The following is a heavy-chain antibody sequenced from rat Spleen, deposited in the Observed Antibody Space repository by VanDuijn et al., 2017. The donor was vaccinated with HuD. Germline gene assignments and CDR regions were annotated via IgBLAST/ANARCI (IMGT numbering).Heavy chain of an antibody. CDR2: ITNAAGST. J-gene: IGHJ2*01. Sequence: EVKLVESGGGLVHPGRSLKLSCAVSGFTFNKYWMTWIRQAPGKGLEWVASITNAAGSTYYPDSVQGRFTISRDNAKSTLYLQMNSLRSEDTATYYCTGPFDYWGQGVMVTVSS. V-gene: IGHV5-31*01. CDR1: GFTFNKYW. CDR3: TGPFDY.